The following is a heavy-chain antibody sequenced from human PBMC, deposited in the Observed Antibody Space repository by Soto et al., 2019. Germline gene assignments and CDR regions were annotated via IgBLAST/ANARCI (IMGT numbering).Heavy chain of an antibody. V-gene: IGHV4-30-4*07. CDR2: IYNSGNIHNSGST. J-gene: IGHJ4*02. Sequence: PSETLSLTCTGSGGSISSGDYFWSWIRQPPGKCLEWIGYIYNSGNIHNSGSTYYNPPLKSRVTISVDTSKNQFSLKLSSVTAADTAVYYCARGDTSFFDYWGQGTLVTVS. CDR1: GGSISSGDYF. D-gene: IGHD3-22*01. CDR3: ARGDTSFFDY.